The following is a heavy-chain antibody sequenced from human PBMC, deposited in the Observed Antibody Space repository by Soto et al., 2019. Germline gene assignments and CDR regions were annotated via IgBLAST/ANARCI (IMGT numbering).Heavy chain of an antibody. CDR3: ARGVGFGYYYYNMDL. CDR1: GDSVTSVSDY. V-gene: IGHV4-61*01. D-gene: IGHD2-15*01. CDR2: IYYSGSA. Sequence: PSETLSLTCTVSGDSVTSVSDYWSWIRQPPGKGLEWIGYIYYSGSADYNPSLGSRVTISIDTSKNQFSLKLTSVTAADTAVYYCARGVGFGYYYYNMDLCGQGTTVTVSS. J-gene: IGHJ6*02.